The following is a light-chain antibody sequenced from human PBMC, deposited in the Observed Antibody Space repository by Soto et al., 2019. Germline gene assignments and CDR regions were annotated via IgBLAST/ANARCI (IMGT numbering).Light chain of an antibody. CDR3: QQYTTWPPWT. CDR1: QSISYW. V-gene: IGKV1-5*01. Sequence: DIQMTQSPSTLSASVGDRVTMTCRASQSISYWLAWYQQKPGKAPKLLIYDASGLESGVPSRFSGSGSGTEFTLTISSMQPDDFATFYCQQYTTWPPWTFGQGAKVDNK. CDR2: DAS. J-gene: IGKJ1*01.